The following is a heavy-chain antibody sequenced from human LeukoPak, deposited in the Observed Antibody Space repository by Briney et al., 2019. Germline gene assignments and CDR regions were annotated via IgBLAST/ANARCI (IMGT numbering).Heavy chain of an antibody. J-gene: IGHJ4*02. CDR3: ARDVGVSQFDY. D-gene: IGHD3-10*01. CDR2: IGIYNGET. V-gene: IGHV1-18*01. CDR1: GYTFSNYG. Sequence: ASVKVSCKASGYTFSNYGFSWVRQAPGRGLEWVGWIGIYNGETEYSQRFQGRVTMTADTSTTTAYMELRGLTSDDTAVYYCARDVGVSQFDYWGQGTLVTVSS.